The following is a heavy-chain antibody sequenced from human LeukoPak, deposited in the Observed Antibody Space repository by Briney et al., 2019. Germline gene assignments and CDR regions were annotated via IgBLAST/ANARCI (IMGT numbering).Heavy chain of an antibody. J-gene: IGHJ4*02. V-gene: IGHV3-23*01. D-gene: IGHD1-26*01. CDR1: GFTFSSYA. CDR3: AKLPNTGSYFYY. CDR2: ISGSGGST. Sequence: PGGSLRLSCAASGFTFSSYAMSWVRQAPGKGLEWVSAISGSGGSTYYADSVKGRFTISRDNSKNTLYLQMNSLKAEDTAIYYCAKLPNTGSYFYYWGQGTLVTVSS.